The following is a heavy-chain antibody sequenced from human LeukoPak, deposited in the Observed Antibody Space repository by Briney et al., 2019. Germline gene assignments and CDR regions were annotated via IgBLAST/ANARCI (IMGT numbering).Heavy chain of an antibody. Sequence: WASVKVSCKASGYTFTGYYMHWVRQAPGQGLEWMGWINPNSGGTNYAQKFQGRVTMTRDTSTSTVYMELSSLRSEDTAVYYCARGGHVRLYDSPNAFEYWGQGTLVTVSS. D-gene: IGHD3-22*01. CDR3: ARGGHVRLYDSPNAFEY. CDR1: GYTFTGYY. J-gene: IGHJ4*02. V-gene: IGHV1-2*02. CDR2: INPNSGGT.